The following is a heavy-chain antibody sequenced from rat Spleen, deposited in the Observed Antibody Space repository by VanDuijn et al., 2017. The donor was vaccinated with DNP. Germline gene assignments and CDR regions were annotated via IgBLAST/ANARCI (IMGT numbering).Heavy chain of an antibody. D-gene: IGHD1-4*01. Sequence: EVQLVESGGGLVQPGRSLKLSCAASGFTFSNYWMTWIRQAPGKGLEWVASITNAGGSTYYPDSVKGRLTISRDSAKSTLYLQMNSLRSEDTATYYCARIGGPGYNWYFDFWGPGTMVTVSS. CDR2: ITNAGGST. V-gene: IGHV5-31*01. CDR3: ARIGGPGYNWYFDF. J-gene: IGHJ1*01. CDR1: GFTFSNYW.